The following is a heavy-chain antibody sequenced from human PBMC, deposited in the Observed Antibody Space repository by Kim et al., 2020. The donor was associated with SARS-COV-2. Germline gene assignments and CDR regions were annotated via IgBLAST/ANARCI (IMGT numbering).Heavy chain of an antibody. CDR3: AREADSGWCPFHFDY. J-gene: IGHJ4*02. Sequence: GGSLRLSCAASGFTVSSYWMSWVRQAPGKGLEWVANINQGGSENYEVDSVKCLFTISRDNAKNLLYLQMNNLSAEDTAVYYCAREADSGWCPFHFDYWGQGTPVTVSS. CDR2: INQGGSEN. V-gene: IGHV3-7*01. CDR1: GFTVSSYW. D-gene: IGHD6-19*01.